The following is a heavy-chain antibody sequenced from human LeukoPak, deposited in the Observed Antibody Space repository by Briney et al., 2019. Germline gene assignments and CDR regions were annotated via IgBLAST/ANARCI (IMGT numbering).Heavy chain of an antibody. D-gene: IGHD4-11*01. CDR1: GFSVSVNY. CDR3: AKDPTVASLEGRYYFDY. J-gene: IGHJ4*02. Sequence: GGSLRLSCAASGFSVSVNYMSWVRQAPGKGLEWVSVIYSGGNTDYADSVKGRFTISRDNSKNTLYLQMNSLRAEDTAVYYCAKDPTVASLEGRYYFDYWGQGTLVTVSS. V-gene: IGHV3-53*05. CDR2: IYSGGNT.